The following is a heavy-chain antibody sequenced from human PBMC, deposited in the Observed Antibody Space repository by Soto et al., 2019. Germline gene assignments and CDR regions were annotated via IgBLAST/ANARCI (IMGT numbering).Heavy chain of an antibody. CDR1: GGTFNSES. Sequence: QVRLMQSGAEVKKPGSSVQVSCQASGGTFNSESISWGRQAPGQGVEWMGGVIHMFGTADYAQKLQGRVKITADKYAGTGYLGLTILRADDTAVYYCAREGISMEGGVITVSKPQTNNWFDPWGQGTLVTVSS. J-gene: IGHJ5*02. CDR3: AREGISMEGGVITVSKPQTNNWFDP. V-gene: IGHV1-69*06. CDR2: VIHMFGTA. D-gene: IGHD3-10*01.